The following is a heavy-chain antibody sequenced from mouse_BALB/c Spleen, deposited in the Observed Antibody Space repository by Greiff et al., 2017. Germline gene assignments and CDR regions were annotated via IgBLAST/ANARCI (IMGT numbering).Heavy chain of an antibody. D-gene: IGHD1-1*01. Sequence: EVQLQESGPELVKPGASVKMSCKASGYTFTSYVMHWVKQKPGQGLEWIGYINPYNDGTKYNEKFKGKATLTSDKSSSTAYMELSSLTSEDSAVYYCARPVVEDYFDYWGQGTTLTVSS. CDR1: GYTFTSYV. CDR3: ARPVVEDYFDY. V-gene: IGHV1-14*01. CDR2: INPYNDGT. J-gene: IGHJ2*01.